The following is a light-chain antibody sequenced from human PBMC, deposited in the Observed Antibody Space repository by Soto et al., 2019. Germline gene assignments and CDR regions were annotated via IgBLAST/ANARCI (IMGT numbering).Light chain of an antibody. V-gene: IGKV1-39*01. Sequence: QMTKSPSSVSASVGDRVTITCRASQSISSYLNWYQQKPGKAPKLRIYAASSLQSGVPSRFSGSGSGTDFTLTISILQPEDFATYYCQQSYSTPITFGQGTRLDI. CDR1: QSISSY. CDR3: QQSYSTPIT. J-gene: IGKJ5*01. CDR2: AAS.